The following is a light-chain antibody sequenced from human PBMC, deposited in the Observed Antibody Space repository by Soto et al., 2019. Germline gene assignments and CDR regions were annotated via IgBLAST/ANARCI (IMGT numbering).Light chain of an antibody. J-gene: IGLJ1*01. CDR3: NSYSSSTFYV. V-gene: IGLV2-14*01. Sequence: QSALAQPASVSGSPGQSITISCTGSSSDIASFNYVSWYQQYPGKAPKLLIYQVTSRASGVSRRFSGSKFGDTASLTISGLQPEDEAEYYCNSYSSSTFYVFGTGTKLTVL. CDR2: QVT. CDR1: SSDIASFNY.